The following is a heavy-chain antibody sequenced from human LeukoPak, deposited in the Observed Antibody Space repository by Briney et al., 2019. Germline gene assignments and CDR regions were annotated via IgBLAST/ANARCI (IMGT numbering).Heavy chain of an antibody. CDR2: IYNGVNT. CDR3: ARSRAFNSGAFDP. D-gene: IGHD1-26*01. CDR1: GASVSSASY. Sequence: TSETLSLTCTVSGASVSSASYWTWIRQPPGKGVEWIAHIYNGVNTNYNPSLKSRVTISVDTSKNQFSLRLNSVTAADTAVYYCARSRAFNSGAFDPWGQGSLVTVPS. V-gene: IGHV4-61*01. J-gene: IGHJ5*02.